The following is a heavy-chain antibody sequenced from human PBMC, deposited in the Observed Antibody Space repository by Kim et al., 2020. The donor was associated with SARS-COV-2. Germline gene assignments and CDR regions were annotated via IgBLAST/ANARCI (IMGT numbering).Heavy chain of an antibody. CDR2: ISSSSSYI. CDR3: ASNTPLVRASGYYYYGMDV. CDR1: GFTFSSYS. J-gene: IGHJ6*02. V-gene: IGHV3-21*01. D-gene: IGHD3-10*01. Sequence: GGSLRLSCAASGFTFSSYSMNWVRQAPGKGLEWVSSISSSSSYIYYADSVKGRFTISRDNAKNSLYLQMNSLRAEDTAVYYCASNTPLVRASGYYYYGMDVWGQGTTVTFSS.